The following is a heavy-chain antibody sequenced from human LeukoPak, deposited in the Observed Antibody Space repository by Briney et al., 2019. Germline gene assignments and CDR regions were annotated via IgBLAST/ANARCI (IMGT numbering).Heavy chain of an antibody. Sequence: GGSLRLSCAASGFTFSSYAMSWVRQAPGKGLEWVSAISGSGGSTYYADSVKGRFTISRDNSKNTLYLQMNSLRAEDTAVYYCAKDSIVVVTAIAFLDYWGQGTLVTVSS. CDR1: GFTFSSYA. J-gene: IGHJ4*02. V-gene: IGHV3-23*01. CDR2: ISGSGGST. D-gene: IGHD2-21*02. CDR3: AKDSIVVVTAIAFLDY.